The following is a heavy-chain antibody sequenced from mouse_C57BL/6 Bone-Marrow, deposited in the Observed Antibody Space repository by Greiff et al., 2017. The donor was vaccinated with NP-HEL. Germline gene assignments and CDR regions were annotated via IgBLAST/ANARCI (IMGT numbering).Heavy chain of an antibody. D-gene: IGHD1-1*01. V-gene: IGHV1-81*01. J-gene: IGHJ3*01. CDR1: GYTFTSYG. Sequence: QVQLKESGAELARPGASVKLSCKASGYTFTSYGISWVKQRTGQGLEWIGEIYPRSGNTYYNEKFKGKATLTADKSSSTAYMELRSLTSEDSAVYFCARVVPPFAYWGQGTLVTVSA. CDR2: IYPRSGNT. CDR3: ARVVPPFAY.